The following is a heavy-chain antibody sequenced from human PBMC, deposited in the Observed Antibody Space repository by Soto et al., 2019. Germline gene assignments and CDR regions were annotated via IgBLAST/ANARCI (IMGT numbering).Heavy chain of an antibody. V-gene: IGHV3-13*01. J-gene: IGHJ4*02. Sequence: EVQLVESGGGLVRPGGSLRLSCAASGFTFDSYDMHWVRQAAGKPLEWVSSIGTVGDTYYQDSVKGRFTFSRDNGKSSLSLQMNSLRVEDTDIYFCARGAPTGSFLFDYWGQGILVAVSS. CDR3: ARGAPTGSFLFDY. CDR2: IGTVGDT. D-gene: IGHD1-26*01. CDR1: GFTFDSYD.